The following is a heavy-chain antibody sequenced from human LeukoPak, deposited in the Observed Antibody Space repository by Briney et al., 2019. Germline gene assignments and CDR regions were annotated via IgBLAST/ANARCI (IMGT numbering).Heavy chain of an antibody. D-gene: IGHD6-19*01. V-gene: IGHV4-39*07. CDR3: ARLYRVGDRTVAGQGPWFDP. CDR2: IYYSGTT. CDR1: GASISDSDFF. Sequence: PSETLSLTCTVSGASISDSDFFWAWVRQPPGKGLEWIGNIYYSGTTYYNPSLKSRVSVSMDTSKKQFSLKLSSVTAADTAVYYCARLYRVGDRTVAGQGPWFDPWGQGTLVTVSS. J-gene: IGHJ5*02.